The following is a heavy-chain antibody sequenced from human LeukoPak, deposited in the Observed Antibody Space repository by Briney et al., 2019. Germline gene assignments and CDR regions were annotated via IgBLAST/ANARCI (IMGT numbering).Heavy chain of an antibody. CDR2: ISRSGSTI. V-gene: IGHV3-48*01. D-gene: IGHD2-2*01. J-gene: IGHJ3*02. CDR3: ARERGGKGYCSSTSCYPDAFDI. CDR1: GFTFSSYS. Sequence: GGSLRLSCAASGFTFSSYSMNWVRQAPGKGLEWVSYISRSGSTIYYADSVKGRFTISRDNAKNSLYLQMNSLRAEDTAVYYCARERGGKGYCSSTSCYPDAFDIWGQGTMVTVSS.